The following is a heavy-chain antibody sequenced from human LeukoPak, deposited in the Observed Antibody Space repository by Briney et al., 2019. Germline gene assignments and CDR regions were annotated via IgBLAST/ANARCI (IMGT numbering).Heavy chain of an antibody. CDR1: GFTFSNYR. Sequence: GGSLRLSCAASGFTFSNYRMHWARQAPGKGLVWVSRINTDGSRTTYADSVKGRFTISRDNAKNTLYLQMNSLRAEDTAVYSCARVVFGDYFDYWGQGTLVTVSS. V-gene: IGHV3-74*01. CDR2: INTDGSRT. J-gene: IGHJ4*02. D-gene: IGHD3-10*01. CDR3: ARVVFGDYFDY.